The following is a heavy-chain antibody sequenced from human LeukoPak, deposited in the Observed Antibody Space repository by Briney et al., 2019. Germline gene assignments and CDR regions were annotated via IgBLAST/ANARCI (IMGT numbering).Heavy chain of an antibody. D-gene: IGHD3-3*01. CDR2: IKPSGGRT. CDR1: GYTFTSYY. V-gene: IGHV1-46*01. CDR3: AREFRPYYDFWSDYYIFDY. Sequence: GAPVTVSCKVSGYTFTSYYMHWVRQAPGQGLEWMGIIKPSGGRTSYEQKFQGRVTTTRDMSTSADYMEVSSLRSEDTAVYYCAREFRPYYDFWSDYYIFDYWGQGALVTVSS. J-gene: IGHJ4*02.